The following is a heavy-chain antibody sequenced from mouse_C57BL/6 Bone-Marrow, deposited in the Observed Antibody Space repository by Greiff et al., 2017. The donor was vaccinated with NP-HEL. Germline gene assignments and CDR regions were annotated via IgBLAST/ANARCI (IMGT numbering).Heavy chain of an antibody. V-gene: IGHV8-8*01. CDR2: LWWDDDK. CDR1: GFSLSTFGMG. Sequence: QVTLKESGPGILQPSQTLSLTCSFSGFSLSTFGMGVGWIRQPSGKGLEWLAHLWWDDDKYYNPALKSRPTLSKDTSKNQVFLKIANVDTADTATYYCARMDLTGPYAMDYWGQGTSVTVSS. J-gene: IGHJ4*01. CDR3: ARMDLTGPYAMDY. D-gene: IGHD4-1*01.